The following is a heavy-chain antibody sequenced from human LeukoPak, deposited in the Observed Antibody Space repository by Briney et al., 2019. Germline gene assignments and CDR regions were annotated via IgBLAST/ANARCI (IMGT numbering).Heavy chain of an antibody. CDR2: IKPKTDGETT. CDR1: GFTFSIHS. CDR3: ITPLPYSAQ. J-gene: IGHJ4*02. Sequence: GGSLRLSCAASGFTFSIHSINWVRQAPGKGLEWVGRIKPKTDGETTEYAAPVKDRFSISRDDSKSMMYLQMNSLKTEDTAVYYCITPLPYSAQGGQGTLVTVSS. D-gene: IGHD2-21*01. V-gene: IGHV3-15*07.